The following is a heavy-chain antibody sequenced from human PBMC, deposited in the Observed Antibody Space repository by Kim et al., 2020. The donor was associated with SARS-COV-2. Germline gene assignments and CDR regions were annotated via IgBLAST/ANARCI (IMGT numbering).Heavy chain of an antibody. D-gene: IGHD4-17*01. J-gene: IGHJ1*01. Sequence: VKGRFTISRDNSKNTLYLQMNSLRAEDTAVYYCAIQPDYGDYVRGKYFQHWGQGTLVTVSS. V-gene: IGHV3-23*01. CDR3: AIQPDYGDYVRGKYFQH.